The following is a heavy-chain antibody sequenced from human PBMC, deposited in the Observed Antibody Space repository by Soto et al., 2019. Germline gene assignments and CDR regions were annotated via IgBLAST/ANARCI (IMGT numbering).Heavy chain of an antibody. J-gene: IGHJ6*01. D-gene: IGHD5-12*01. CDR3: ARRRGCPYYYGMDV. V-gene: IGHV4-30-2*01. CDR1: GGSISSGGYS. CDR2: IYHSGST. Sequence: QLQLQESGSGLVKPSQTLSLTCAVSGGSISSGGYSWSWIRQPPGKGLEWIGYIYHSGSTYYNPFLISGVTIAVDRSKHQCSLRQSSVTAADTAVYYCARRRGCPYYYGMDVWGQGTTVTVSS.